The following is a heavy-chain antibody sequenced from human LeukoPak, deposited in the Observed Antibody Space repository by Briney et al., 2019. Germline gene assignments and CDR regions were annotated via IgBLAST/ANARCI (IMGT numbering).Heavy chain of an antibody. CDR1: GFTFSSYG. CDR3: ARVGYSYGYSLDY. CDR2: IWYDGSNK. V-gene: IGHV3-33*01. Sequence: GGSLRLSCAASGFTFSSYGMRWVRQAPGKGLEWVAVIWYDGSNKYYADSVKGRFTISRDNSKNTLYLQMNSLRAEDTAVYYCARVGYSYGYSLDYWGQGTLVTVSS. D-gene: IGHD5-18*01. J-gene: IGHJ4*02.